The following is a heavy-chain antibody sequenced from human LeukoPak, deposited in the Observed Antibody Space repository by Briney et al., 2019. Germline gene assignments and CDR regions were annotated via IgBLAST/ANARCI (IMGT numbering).Heavy chain of an antibody. CDR3: ARGGDILTGYYAFVDY. V-gene: IGHV1-46*01. D-gene: IGHD3-9*01. Sequence: WASVKVSCKASGYTFTSYYMHWVRQAPGQGLEWMGIINPSGGSTSYAQKFQGRVTMTRDMSTSTVYMELSSVRSEDTAVYYRARGGDILTGYYAFVDYWGQGTLVTVSS. J-gene: IGHJ4*02. CDR1: GYTFTSYY. CDR2: INPSGGST.